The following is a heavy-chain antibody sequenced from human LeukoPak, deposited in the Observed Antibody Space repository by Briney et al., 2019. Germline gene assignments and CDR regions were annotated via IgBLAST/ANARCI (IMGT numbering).Heavy chain of an antibody. Sequence: GGSLRLSCAASGFTFSSYAMHWVRQAPGKGLEWVAVISYDGSNKYYADSVKGRFTISRDNSKNTLYLQMNSLRAEDTAVYYCARSPSGLGWFDPWGQGTLVTVSS. CDR2: ISYDGSNK. D-gene: IGHD3-10*01. J-gene: IGHJ5*02. V-gene: IGHV3-30*04. CDR1: GFTFSSYA. CDR3: ARSPSGLGWFDP.